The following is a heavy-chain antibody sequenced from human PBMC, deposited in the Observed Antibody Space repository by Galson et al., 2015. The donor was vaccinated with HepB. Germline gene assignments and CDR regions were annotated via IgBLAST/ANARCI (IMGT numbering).Heavy chain of an antibody. CDR2: INAYNGDT. CDR1: GYIFTSYG. J-gene: IGHJ4*02. Sequence: SVKVSCKASGYIFTSYGISWVRQAPGQGLEWMGWINAYNGDTNYPQKLQGSVTMTTDTSTRTAYLELRSLRSDDTAVYYCARVACSGRGCYWSNDSWGQGTLVTVSS. D-gene: IGHD2-15*01. CDR3: ARVACSGRGCYWSNDS. V-gene: IGHV1-18*01.